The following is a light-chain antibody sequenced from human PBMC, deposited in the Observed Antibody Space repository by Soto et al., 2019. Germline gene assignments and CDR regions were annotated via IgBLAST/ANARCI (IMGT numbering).Light chain of an antibody. V-gene: IGKV3-20*01. Sequence: EIVLTQSPGTLSLSPGERATLSCRASQSVSSSYLAWYQQKPGQAPRLLIYGASSRATGIPDRFSGSGSGTDFTLTISRLEPEDFAVYYCQQTYSTPASTFGQGTSVDVK. CDR2: GAS. CDR1: QSVSSSY. CDR3: QQTYSTPAST. J-gene: IGKJ1*01.